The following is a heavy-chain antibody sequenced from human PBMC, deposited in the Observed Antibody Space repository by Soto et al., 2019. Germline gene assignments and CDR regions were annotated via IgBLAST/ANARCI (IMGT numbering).Heavy chain of an antibody. V-gene: IGHV3-23*01. CDR1: GFTFSSYA. CDR3: AKDRRVDILTGPVMYGIDV. CDR2: ISGSGGST. D-gene: IGHD3-9*01. J-gene: IGHJ6*02. Sequence: GSLRLSCAASGFTFSSYAMSWVRQAPGKGLEWVSAISGSGGSTYYADSVKGRFTISRDNSKNTLYLQMNSLRAEDTAVYYCAKDRRVDILTGPVMYGIDVRAQGTTVTGSS.